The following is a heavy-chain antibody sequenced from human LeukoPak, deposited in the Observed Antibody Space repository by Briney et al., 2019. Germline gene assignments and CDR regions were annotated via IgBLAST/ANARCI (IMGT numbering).Heavy chain of an antibody. J-gene: IGHJ4*02. D-gene: IGHD6-13*01. V-gene: IGHV3-15*01. CDR2: IKSKTDGGTA. CDR3: ARDFNGIAAAAAFDY. Sequence: GGSLRLSCAASGFTFSNAWMSWVRQAPGKGLEWVGRIKSKTDGGTADYAAPVKGRFTISRDDSKSTLYLQMNSLRAEDTAVYYCARDFNGIAAAAAFDYWGQGTLVTVSS. CDR1: GFTFSNAW.